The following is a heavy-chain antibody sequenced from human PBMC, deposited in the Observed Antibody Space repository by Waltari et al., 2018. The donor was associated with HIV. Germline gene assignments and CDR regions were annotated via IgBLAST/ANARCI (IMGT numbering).Heavy chain of an antibody. CDR1: GFTVSSTY. D-gene: IGHD2-2*01. CDR3: ARGVEGYCTSTSCYLLY. Sequence: DVQLVETGGGLIQPGGSLRLSCAASGFTVSSTYMRWVRQAPGKGLECVSVIYSGGSTYYADSVRGRFTISRDNSKNTLYLQMNSLTAEDTAVYYCARGVEGYCTSTSCYLLYWGQGTLVAVSS. V-gene: IGHV3-53*02. CDR2: IYSGGST. J-gene: IGHJ4*02.